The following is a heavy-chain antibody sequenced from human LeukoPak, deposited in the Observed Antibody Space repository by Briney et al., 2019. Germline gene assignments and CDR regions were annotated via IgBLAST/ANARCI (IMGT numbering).Heavy chain of an antibody. Sequence: ESGPTLVKHTQTLTLTCTFSGFSLSTSGVGVGWIRQPPGKALEWLALIYWNDDKRYSPSLKSRLTITKDTSKNQVVLTMTNMDPVDTATYYCAHSGTVTTPHDAFDIWGQGRMVTVSS. V-gene: IGHV2-5*01. CDR1: GFSLSTSGVG. CDR2: IYWNDDK. CDR3: AHSGTVTTPHDAFDI. J-gene: IGHJ3*02. D-gene: IGHD4-17*01.